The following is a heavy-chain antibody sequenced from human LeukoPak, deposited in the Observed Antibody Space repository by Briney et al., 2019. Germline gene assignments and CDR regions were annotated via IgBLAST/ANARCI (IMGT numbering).Heavy chain of an antibody. D-gene: IGHD4-23*01. CDR3: ARDRW. Sequence: GGSLRLSCAASGFTFSNYWMSWVRQAPGKGLEGVANIKEDGSEKYYVNSVKGRFTISRDNATNSLYLQMNSLRAEDTAVYYCARDRWWGQGTLVTVSS. V-gene: IGHV3-7*01. CDR2: IKEDGSEK. CDR1: GFTFSNYW. J-gene: IGHJ4*02.